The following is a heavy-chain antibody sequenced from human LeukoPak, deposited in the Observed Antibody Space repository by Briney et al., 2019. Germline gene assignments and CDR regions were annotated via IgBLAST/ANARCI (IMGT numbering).Heavy chain of an antibody. V-gene: IGHV1-69*05. CDR1: GGTFSRYA. CDR2: IIPIFGTA. CDR3: ARSIVVVPAAKDYYYYMDV. J-gene: IGHJ6*03. D-gene: IGHD2-2*01. Sequence: SVKVSCKASGGTFSRYAISWVRQAPGQGLEWVGGIIPIFGTANYAQKFQGRVTITTDESTSTAYMELSSLRSEDTAVYYCARSIVVVPAAKDYYYYMDVWGKGTTVTVSS.